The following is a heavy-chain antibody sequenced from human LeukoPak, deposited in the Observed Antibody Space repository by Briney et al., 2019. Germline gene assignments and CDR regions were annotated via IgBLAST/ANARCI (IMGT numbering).Heavy chain of an antibody. D-gene: IGHD1-26*01. CDR1: GFTFGDYA. V-gene: IGHV3-49*04. J-gene: IGHJ4*02. Sequence: GGSLRLSCTASGFTFGDYAMSWVRQAPGKGLEWVGFIRSKAYGGTTEYAASVKGRFTISRDDSKSIAYLQMNSLKTEDTAVYYCRVVGGGSDNPFDYWGQGTLVTVSS. CDR2: IRSKAYGGTT. CDR3: RVVGGGSDNPFDY.